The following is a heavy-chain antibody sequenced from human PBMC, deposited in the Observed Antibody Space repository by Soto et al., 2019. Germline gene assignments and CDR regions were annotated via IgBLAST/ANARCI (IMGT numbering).Heavy chain of an antibody. J-gene: IGHJ6*02. CDR2: SYTGGDT. CDR3: ARMGQWRVPGDYYYGMDV. V-gene: IGHV3-53*01. Sequence: EVQLVESGGGLIQPEGSLRLSCEASGLTVSSNYMNWVRQTPGKGLEWVSLSYTGGDTFYAASVKGRFTVSRDNSKNTLYLQMNSLRAEDTAVYYCARMGQWRVPGDYYYGMDVWGQGTSVTVSS. CDR1: GLTVSSNY. D-gene: IGHD6-19*01.